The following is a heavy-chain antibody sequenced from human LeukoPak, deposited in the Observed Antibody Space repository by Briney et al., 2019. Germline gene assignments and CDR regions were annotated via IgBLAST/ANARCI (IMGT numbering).Heavy chain of an antibody. CDR2: IYSGGST. D-gene: IGHD3-10*01. V-gene: IGHV3-66*04. CDR1: GFTFSNAW. J-gene: IGHJ6*03. CDR3: ARHGSITMVRGRLRYYYMDV. Sequence: PGGPLRLSCAASGFTFSNAWMSWVRQAPGKGLEWVSVIYSGGSTYYADSVKGRFTISRDNSKNTLYLQMNSLRAEDTAVYYCARHGSITMVRGRLRYYYMDVWGKGTTVTISS.